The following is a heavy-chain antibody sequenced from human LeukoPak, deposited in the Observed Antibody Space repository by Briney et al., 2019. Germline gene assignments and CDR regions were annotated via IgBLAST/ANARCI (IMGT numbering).Heavy chain of an antibody. CDR2: IGTAGDT. CDR3: ARFGVAGFRAFDI. J-gene: IGHJ3*02. CDR1: GFTLSSYD. Sequence: PGRSLRLSCAASGFTLSSYDLHWVRQVTGKGLEWVSAIGTAGDTYYPGSVKGRFTISRESAKNSLYLQMNSLRAGDTAVYYGARFGVAGFRAFDIWGQGTMVTVSS. V-gene: IGHV3-13*01. D-gene: IGHD3-16*01.